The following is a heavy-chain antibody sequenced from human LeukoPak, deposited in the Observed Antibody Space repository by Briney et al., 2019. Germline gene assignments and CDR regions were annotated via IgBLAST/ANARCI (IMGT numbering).Heavy chain of an antibody. CDR3: ARNYDRMDY. Sequence: SETLSLTCTVSGGSISSSSYYWGWIRQPPGKGLEWIGSIYYSGSTYYNPSLKSRVTISVDTSKNQFSLKLSSVTAADTAVYFCARNYDRMDYWGQGTLVTVSS. D-gene: IGHD3-16*01. CDR1: GGSISSSSYY. V-gene: IGHV4-39*07. CDR2: IYYSGST. J-gene: IGHJ4*02.